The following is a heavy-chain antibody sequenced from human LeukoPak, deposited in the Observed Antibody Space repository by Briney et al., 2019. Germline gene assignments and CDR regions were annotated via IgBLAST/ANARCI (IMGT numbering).Heavy chain of an antibody. CDR3: ARRIRRAAAPNDY. D-gene: IGHD6-13*01. CDR2: IYSSGTT. CDR1: GGSISSSSYH. V-gene: IGHV4-39*07. J-gene: IGHJ4*02. Sequence: SEALSLTCTVSGGSISSSSYHWGWIRQPPGKGLEWIGSIYSSGTTFYNPSLKSRVTISIDTSENQFSLKVSSVTAADTAVYYCARRIRRAAAPNDYWGQGTLVTVSP.